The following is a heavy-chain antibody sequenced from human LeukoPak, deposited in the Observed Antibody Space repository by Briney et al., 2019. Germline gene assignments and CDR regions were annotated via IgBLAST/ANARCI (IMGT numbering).Heavy chain of an antibody. Sequence: PGGSLRLSFPAPGFRFSSYRLNWVRQPPGKGLEWVSSFSSVVPYKNYPDSVKDRFTVPVSNPRHSLHLQIASPRADDWPVRYFARVAMGRVPGGTKNYYYYLDVWGKGTTVTVS. CDR3: ARVAMGRVPGGTKNYYYYLDV. V-gene: IGHV3-21*06. CDR2: FSSVVPYK. CDR1: GFRFSSYR. D-gene: IGHD1-1*01. J-gene: IGHJ6*03.